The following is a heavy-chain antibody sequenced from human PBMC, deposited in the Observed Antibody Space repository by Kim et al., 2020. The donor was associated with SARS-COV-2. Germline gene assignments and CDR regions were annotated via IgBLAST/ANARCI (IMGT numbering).Heavy chain of an antibody. J-gene: IGHJ4*02. Sequence: SEQGRFTISRDNSKNTLYLQMNSLRAEDTAVYYCAKGPPITMIVVAPFDYWGQGTLVTVSS. CDR3: AKGPPITMIVVAPFDY. V-gene: IGHV3-23*01. D-gene: IGHD3-22*01.